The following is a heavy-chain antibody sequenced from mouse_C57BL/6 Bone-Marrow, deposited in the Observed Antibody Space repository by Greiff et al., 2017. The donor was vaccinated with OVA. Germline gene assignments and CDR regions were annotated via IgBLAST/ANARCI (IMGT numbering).Heavy chain of an antibody. Sequence: VQLQQSGPGLAKPSQTLSLTCSVTGYSITRDYWNWIRKFPGNKLEYMGYISYSGSTYYTPSLKSRISLTRDTSKSQYYLQWNAGTTEDTATYYCARGPGPFFDYWGQGTTLTVSS. V-gene: IGHV3-8*01. CDR2: ISYSGST. CDR1: GYSITRDY. J-gene: IGHJ2*01. CDR3: ARGPGPFFDY.